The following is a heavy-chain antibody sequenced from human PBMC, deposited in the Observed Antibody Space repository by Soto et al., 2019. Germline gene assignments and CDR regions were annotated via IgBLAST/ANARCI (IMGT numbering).Heavy chain of an antibody. V-gene: IGHV4-4*07. CDR2: VYSSGTT. J-gene: IGHJ4*02. CDR1: GGSINSYW. D-gene: IGHD3-10*01. CDR3: ARDIGSYAYGEGY. Sequence: SETLSLTCSVSGGSINSYWWSWIRQPAGKGLEWIGRVYSSGTTDYNPSLNSRATMSVETSRNQFSLKLSSVTAADTAVYYCARDIGSYAYGEGYWGQGIQVTVSS.